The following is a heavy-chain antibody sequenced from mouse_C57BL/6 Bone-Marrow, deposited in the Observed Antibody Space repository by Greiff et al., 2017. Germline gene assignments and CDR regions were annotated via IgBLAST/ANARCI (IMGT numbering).Heavy chain of an antibody. CDR1: GYTFTSYW. D-gene: IGHD2-3*01. J-gene: IGHJ3*01. CDR3: ARGIYDGFLWFAY. V-gene: IGHV1-7*01. Sequence: VQLQQSGAELAKPGASVKLSCKASGYTFTSYWMHWVKQRPGQGLEWIGYINPSSGYTKYNQKFKDKATLTADKSSSTAYMQLSSRTYEDSAVYYCARGIYDGFLWFAYWGQGTLVTVSA. CDR2: INPSSGYT.